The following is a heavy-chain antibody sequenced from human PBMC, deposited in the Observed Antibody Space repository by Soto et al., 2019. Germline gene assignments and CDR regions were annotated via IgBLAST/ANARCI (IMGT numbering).Heavy chain of an antibody. D-gene: IGHD2-15*01. CDR2: IFHGGNT. CDR1: GFFISSGYY. J-gene: IGHJ3*01. V-gene: IGHV4-38-2*01. Sequence: PSESLSLTCAASGFFISSGYYWGWIRKPPGKGLEWIGSIFHGGNTYYNPSLKSRVTISVDMSKNQFSLKLNSVTAADTAVYYCARARWYDAFDVWGQGTVVTVSS. CDR3: ARARWYDAFDV.